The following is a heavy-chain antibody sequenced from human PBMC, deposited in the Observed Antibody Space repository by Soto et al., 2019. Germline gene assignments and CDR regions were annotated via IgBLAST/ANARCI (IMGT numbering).Heavy chain of an antibody. Sequence: QVQLVQSGAEVKKPGASVKVSCKASGYTFTSYAMHWVRQAPGQRLEWMGWINAGDGNTKYSQKFQGRVTITRDTPASTAYMELSSLRSEDTAVYYCASLFSPGEHESYYYYMDVWGKGTTVTVSS. J-gene: IGHJ6*03. V-gene: IGHV1-3*01. CDR1: GYTFTSYA. D-gene: IGHD3-10*01. CDR2: INAGDGNT. CDR3: ASLFSPGEHESYYYYMDV.